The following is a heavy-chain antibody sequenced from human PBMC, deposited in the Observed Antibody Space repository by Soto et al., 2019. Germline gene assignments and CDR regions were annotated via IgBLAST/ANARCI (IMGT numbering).Heavy chain of an antibody. CDR1: GGSISSGGYY. CDR3: ARGYRGGIMFLGGETTPSNSGRDV. CDR2: IYYSGST. J-gene: IGHJ6*04. V-gene: IGHV4-31*03. D-gene: IGHD3-16*01. Sequence: PSETLSLTCTVSGGSISSGGYYWSWIRQHPGKGLEWIGYIYYSGSTYYNPSLKSRVTISVDTSKNQFSLKLSSVTAADTAVYYWARGYRGGIMFLGGETTPSNSGRDVGGKGPRSTVP.